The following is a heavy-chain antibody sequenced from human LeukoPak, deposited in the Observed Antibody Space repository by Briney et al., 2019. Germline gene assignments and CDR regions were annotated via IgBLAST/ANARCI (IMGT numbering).Heavy chain of an antibody. V-gene: IGHV4-34*01. CDR3: ARFNLPRYYYGSGGYRYYFDY. CDR1: GGSFSGYY. Sequence: PSETLSLTCAVYGGSFSGYYWSWIRQPPGKGLEWIGEINHSGSTNYNPSLESRVTISVDTSKNQFSLKLSSVTAADTAVYYCARFNLPRYYYGSGGYRYYFDYWGQGTLVTVSS. CDR2: INHSGST. J-gene: IGHJ4*02. D-gene: IGHD3-10*01.